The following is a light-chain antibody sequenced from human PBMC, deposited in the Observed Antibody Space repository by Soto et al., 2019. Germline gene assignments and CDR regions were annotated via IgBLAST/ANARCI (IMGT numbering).Light chain of an antibody. Sequence: QSVLTQPASVSGSPGQSTTISCTGTSSDVGGYNYVSWYQQHPGKAPKLMIYEVNNRPSGVSNRFSGSKSGNTASLTISGLQAEDEADYYCNSYTSSSTRVFGGGTKLTVL. CDR1: SSDVGGYNY. CDR3: NSYTSSSTRV. V-gene: IGLV2-14*01. J-gene: IGLJ2*01. CDR2: EVN.